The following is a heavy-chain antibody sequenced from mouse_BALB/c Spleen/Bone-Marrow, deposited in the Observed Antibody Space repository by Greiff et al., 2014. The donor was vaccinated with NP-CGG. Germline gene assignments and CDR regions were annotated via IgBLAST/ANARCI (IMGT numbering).Heavy chain of an antibody. D-gene: IGHD2-3*01. CDR2: IWAGGST. CDR3: ARVYLWYFDV. Sequence: VVLVESGPGLVAPSQSLSITCTVSGFSLTSYGVHWVRQPPGKGLEWLGVIWAGGSTNYNSALMSRLSISKDNSKSQVFLKMNSLQTDDTAMYYCARVYLWYFDVWGAGTTVTVSS. V-gene: IGHV2-9*02. J-gene: IGHJ1*01. CDR1: GFSLTSYG.